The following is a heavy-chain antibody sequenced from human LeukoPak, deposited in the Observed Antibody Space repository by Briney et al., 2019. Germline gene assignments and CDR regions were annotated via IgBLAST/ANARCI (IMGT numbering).Heavy chain of an antibody. Sequence: PSETLSLTCTVSGVSIRSNYWSWVRQPPGKGLEWVGYIYYTGSTEYNPSLKSRVTISVDTSRSQFSLKLNSVTAADTAVYYCARGTYNTSPPDLWGQGTMVTVSS. D-gene: IGHD1-14*01. CDR2: IYYTGST. J-gene: IGHJ3*01. CDR3: ARGTYNTSPPDL. CDR1: GVSIRSNY. V-gene: IGHV4-59*01.